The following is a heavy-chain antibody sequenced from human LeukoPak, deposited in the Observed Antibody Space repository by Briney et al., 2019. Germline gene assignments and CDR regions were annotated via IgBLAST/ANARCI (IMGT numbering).Heavy chain of an antibody. J-gene: IGHJ4*02. CDR1: GDSVSTNSAA. CDR3: AREQHSTFDY. D-gene: IGHD4-11*01. CDR2: TYYRSKWYH. V-gene: IGHV6-1*01. Sequence: SQTLSLTCAISGDSVSTNSAAWNWIRQSPSRGLEWLGRTYYRSKWYHDYAVFVKSRMTINPDTSKNQFSLQLTSVTPEDTAVYYCAREQHSTFDYWGQGTLVTVSS.